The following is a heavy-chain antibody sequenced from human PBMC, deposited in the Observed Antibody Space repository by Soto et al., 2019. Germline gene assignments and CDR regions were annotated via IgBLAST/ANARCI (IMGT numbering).Heavy chain of an antibody. Sequence: EVQLLESGGGLVQPGGSLRLSCAASGFTFSSYAMSWVRQAPGKGLEWVSAISGSGGSTYYADSVKGRFTISRDNSKNTLYLQMNSLRAEDTAVYYCANDQAVAGTSYYMDVWGKGTTVTVSS. CDR1: GFTFSSYA. V-gene: IGHV3-23*01. CDR3: ANDQAVAGTSYYMDV. D-gene: IGHD6-19*01. CDR2: ISGSGGST. J-gene: IGHJ6*03.